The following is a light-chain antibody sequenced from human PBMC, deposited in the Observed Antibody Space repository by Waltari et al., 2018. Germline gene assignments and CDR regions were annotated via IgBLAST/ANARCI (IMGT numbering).Light chain of an antibody. CDR1: QGIGSY. CDR2: AAS. CDR3: QQLDSYPFT. V-gene: IGKV1-9*01. J-gene: IGKJ3*01. Sequence: DVQLTQSPSFLSASVRDRVTITCRASQGIGSYLAWYHQKPGKAPKLLIYAASTLQSGVPSRFSGSGSGTEFTLTISSLQPEDFATYFCQQLDSYPFTFGPGTKV.